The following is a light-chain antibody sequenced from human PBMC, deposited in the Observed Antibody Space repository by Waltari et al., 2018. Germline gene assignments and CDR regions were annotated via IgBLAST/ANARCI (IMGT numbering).Light chain of an antibody. CDR3: QHYGTSSWT. J-gene: IGKJ1*01. CDR2: GAS. CDR1: QTISYTT. Sequence: EIVLTQSPGTLYLSHGDRATLSCRSSQTISYTTLAWYQQKPGQGPRLLIYGASNRPTGVPSRFSGSGSGQDFTLAISRLEPDDFAVYYCQHYGTSSWTFGQGTKVEVK. V-gene: IGKV3-20*01.